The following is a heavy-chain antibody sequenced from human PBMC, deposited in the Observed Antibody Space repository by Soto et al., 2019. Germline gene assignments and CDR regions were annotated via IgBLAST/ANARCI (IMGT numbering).Heavy chain of an antibody. CDR1: GGSISSGGYY. CDR3: ARSHCTGGSCYSGAFDI. D-gene: IGHD2-15*01. V-gene: IGHV4-31*03. CDR2: IYYSGST. Sequence: SETLSLTCTVSGGSISSGGYYWSWIRRHPGKGLEWIGYIYYSGSTYFNPSLKSRVTISVDTSKSTFSLKLSSVTAADTAVYYCARSHCTGGSCYSGAFDIWGQGTMVTVSS. J-gene: IGHJ3*02.